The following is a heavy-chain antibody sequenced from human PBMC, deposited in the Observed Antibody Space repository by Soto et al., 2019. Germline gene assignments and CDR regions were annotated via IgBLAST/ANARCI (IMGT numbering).Heavy chain of an antibody. J-gene: IGHJ6*04. CDR3: ARDRGEYYYYGMDV. CDR2: ISYDGSNK. D-gene: IGHD6-25*01. CDR1: GFTFSSYA. V-gene: IGHV3-30-3*01. Sequence: QVQLVESGGGVVQPGRSLRLSCAASGFTFSSYAMHWVRQAPGKGLEWVAVISYDGSNKYYADSVKGRFTISRDNSKNTLYLQMNSLRADDTAVYYCARDRGEYYYYGMDVWCKGTTVTVSS.